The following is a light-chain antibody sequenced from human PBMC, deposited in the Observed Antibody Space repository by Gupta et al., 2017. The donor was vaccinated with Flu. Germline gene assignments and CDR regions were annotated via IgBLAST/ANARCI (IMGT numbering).Light chain of an antibody. CDR2: GAS. CDR1: QSVSSSY. CDR3: CQYGSTPLYT. J-gene: IGKJ2*01. V-gene: IGKV3-20*01. Sequence: EIVLKKLLGTLSLSPGERARLSCRASQSVSSSYLAWYQQKPGQAPRLLIYGASSRANGRPDRISGSRSGTEYTPIISRLEPEDYAVNYCCQYGSTPLYTFGQGTKLEIK.